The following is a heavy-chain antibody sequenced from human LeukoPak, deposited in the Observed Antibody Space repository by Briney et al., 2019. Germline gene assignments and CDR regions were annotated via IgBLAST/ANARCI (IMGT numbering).Heavy chain of an antibody. J-gene: IGHJ5*02. V-gene: IGHV3-23*01. CDR1: GFTFSSYA. CDR3: AKGRESQYYYDSSGYA. CDR2: ISGSGGST. Sequence: PGGSLRLSCAASGFTFSSYAMSWVRQAPGKGLEWVSAISGSGGSTYYADSVKGRCTISRDNSKNTLYLQMNSLRAEDTAVYYCAKGRESQYYYDSSGYAWGQGTLVTVSS. D-gene: IGHD3-22*01.